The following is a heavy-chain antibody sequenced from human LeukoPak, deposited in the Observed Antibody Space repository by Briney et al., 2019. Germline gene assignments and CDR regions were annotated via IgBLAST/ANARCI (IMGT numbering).Heavy chain of an antibody. V-gene: IGHV1-2*02. Sequence: GASVKVSCKASGYTFTGYYMHWVRQAPGQGLERMGWINPNSGGTNYAQKFQGRVTMTRDTSISTAYMELSRLRSDDTAAYYCATTGAHSSGWYLYWGQGTLVTVSS. CDR2: INPNSGGT. D-gene: IGHD6-19*01. J-gene: IGHJ4*02. CDR3: ATTGAHSSGWYLY. CDR1: GYTFTGYY.